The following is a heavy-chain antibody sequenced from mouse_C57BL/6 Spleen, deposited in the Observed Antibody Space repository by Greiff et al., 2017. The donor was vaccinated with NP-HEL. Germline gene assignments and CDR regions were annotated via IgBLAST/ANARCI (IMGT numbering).Heavy chain of an antibody. V-gene: IGHV14-3*01. CDR1: GFNIKNTY. J-gene: IGHJ3*01. CDR3: ARNWNYGSWFAY. CDR2: IDPANGNT. D-gene: IGHD1-1*01. Sequence: EVQGVESVAELVRPGASVKLSCTASGFNIKNTYMHWVKQRPEQGLEWIGRIDPANGNTKYAPKFQGKATITADTSSNTAYLQLSSLTSEDTAIYYCARNWNYGSWFAYWGQGTLVTVSA.